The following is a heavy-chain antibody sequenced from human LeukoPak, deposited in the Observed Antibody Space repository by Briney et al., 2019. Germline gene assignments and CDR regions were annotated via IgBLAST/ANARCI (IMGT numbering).Heavy chain of an antibody. CDR2: IYYSGST. V-gene: IGHV4-59*08. J-gene: IGHJ3*02. D-gene: IGHD3-22*01. CDR3: AQSGDSSGYTDAFDI. Sequence: NSSETLSLTCTVFYGSFSGYYWSWIRQPPGKGLEWIGYIYYSGSTNYNPSLKSRITISVDTSKNQFSLKLSSVTAADTAVYYCAQSGDSSGYTDAFDIWGQGTMVTVSS. CDR1: YGSFSGYY.